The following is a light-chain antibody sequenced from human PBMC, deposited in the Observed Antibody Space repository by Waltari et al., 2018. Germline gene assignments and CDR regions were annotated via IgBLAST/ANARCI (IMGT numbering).Light chain of an antibody. Sequence: EIVMTQLPATLAVSPGDTAPLSCWARQTISTTIAWYQQKPGQAPKFLIYGASVRAPGIPARFSGSGSGTEYTLTIAGLQSEDFAVYYCQQFENWPYTFGQGTKLEIK. V-gene: IGKV3-15*01. J-gene: IGKJ2*01. CDR1: QTISTT. CDR2: GAS. CDR3: QQFENWPYT.